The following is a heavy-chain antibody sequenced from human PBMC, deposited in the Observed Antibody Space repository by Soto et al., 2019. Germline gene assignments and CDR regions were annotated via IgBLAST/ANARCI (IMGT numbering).Heavy chain of an antibody. V-gene: IGHV4-4*07. D-gene: IGHD2-21*01. CDR1: DDSFSDYY. CDR2: VYASGST. Sequence: PSETLSLTCSVSDDSFSDYYWNWIRQPAGKGLEWIGRVYASGSTDYNPSLKGRLTMSVDTSKKQFSLNLTSVTAADTAVYYCARGRDWAYFFDYWGQGTLVTVS. J-gene: IGHJ4*02. CDR3: ARGRDWAYFFDY.